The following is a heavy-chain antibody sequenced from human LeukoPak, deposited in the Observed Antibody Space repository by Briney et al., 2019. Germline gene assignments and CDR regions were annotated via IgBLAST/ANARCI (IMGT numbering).Heavy chain of an antibody. CDR3: ARRRDFIDY. J-gene: IGHJ4*02. V-gene: IGHV3-11*01. CDR1: GFTLSDYY. Sequence: GGSLRLSCAASGFTLSDYYMSWIRQAPGKGLEWVSYSSSSGSTIYYADSVKGRFAISRDYAKNSLYLQMNSLRAEDTAVYYCARRRDFIDYWGQGTLVTVSS. CDR2: SSSSGSTI. D-gene: IGHD3/OR15-3a*01.